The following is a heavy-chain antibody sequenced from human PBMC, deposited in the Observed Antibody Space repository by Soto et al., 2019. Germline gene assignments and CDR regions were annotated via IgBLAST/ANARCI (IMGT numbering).Heavy chain of an antibody. CDR2: IYYSGST. D-gene: IGHD3-3*01. J-gene: IGHJ5*02. Sequence: QVQLQESGPGLVKPSQTLSLTCTVSGGSISSGDYYWSWIRQPPGKGLEWIGYIYYSGSTYYNPSLKSRVTISVDTSNNQFSQKLSSVTAADTAVYYCARDVRFLEWNPANNWFDPWGQGTLVTVSS. CDR1: GGSISSGDYY. V-gene: IGHV4-30-4*01. CDR3: ARDVRFLEWNPANNWFDP.